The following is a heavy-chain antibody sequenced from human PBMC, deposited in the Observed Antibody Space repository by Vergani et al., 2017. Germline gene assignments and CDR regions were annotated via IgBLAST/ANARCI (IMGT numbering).Heavy chain of an antibody. Sequence: EVQLVESGGGLVQPGRSLRLSCAASGFTFDDYAMHWVRQAPGKGLEWVSGIRWNSGSIGYADSVKGRFTISRDNAKNSLYLQMNSLRAEDTALYYCAKGHIAAVVTRLPNWGQGTLVTVSS. CDR2: IRWNSGSI. D-gene: IGHD6-13*01. CDR1: GFTFDDYA. J-gene: IGHJ4*02. V-gene: IGHV3-9*01. CDR3: AKGHIAAVVTRLPN.